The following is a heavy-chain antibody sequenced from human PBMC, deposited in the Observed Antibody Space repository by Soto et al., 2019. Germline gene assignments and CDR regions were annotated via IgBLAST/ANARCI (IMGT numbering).Heavy chain of an antibody. CDR1: GGSISSGGYF. J-gene: IGHJ4*02. CDR3: ARGGVSSDNYFDY. CDR2: IYYSGST. V-gene: IGHV4-31*03. Sequence: QVQLQESGPGLVKPSQTLSLTCTVSGGSISSGGYFWSWIRQQPGKGLEWIGYIYYSGSTYYNPSFKSRVAISVDTSENQFSLKLTSVTAADTAVYYCARGGVSSDNYFDYWGQGTLVTVSS. D-gene: IGHD3-22*01.